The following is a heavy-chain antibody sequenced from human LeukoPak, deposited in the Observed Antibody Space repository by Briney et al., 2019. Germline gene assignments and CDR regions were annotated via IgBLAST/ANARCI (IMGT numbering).Heavy chain of an antibody. Sequence: ASVKVSCKASGYTFTGYYMHWVRQAPGQGLEWMGWINPKSGGTNYAQKFQGRVTMTRDTSISTAYMELSRLRSDDTAVYYCARGNPTYYYDSSGYYLGYWGQGTLVTVSS. CDR1: GYTFTGYY. CDR2: INPKSGGT. CDR3: ARGNPTYYYDSSGYYLGY. D-gene: IGHD3-22*01. V-gene: IGHV1-2*02. J-gene: IGHJ4*02.